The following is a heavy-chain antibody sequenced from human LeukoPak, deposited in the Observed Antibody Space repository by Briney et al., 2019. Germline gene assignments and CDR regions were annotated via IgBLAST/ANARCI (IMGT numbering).Heavy chain of an antibody. CDR3: ARQSGYYAFDF. CDR2: MNPSDFDI. D-gene: IGHD3-22*01. J-gene: IGHJ4*02. CDR1: GYNFDSYL. Sequence: PGASLKISCECSGYNFDSYLIAWLRQVPGKGLEWMGIMNPSDFDIRKSPSFQGQVTISVDQSISTAYLEWSSLKASDTAIYYCARQSGYYAFDFWGQGTLVTVSS. V-gene: IGHV5-51*01.